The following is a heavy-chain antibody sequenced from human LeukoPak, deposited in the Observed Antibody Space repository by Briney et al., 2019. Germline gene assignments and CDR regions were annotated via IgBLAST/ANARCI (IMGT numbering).Heavy chain of an antibody. D-gene: IGHD1-26*01. V-gene: IGHV3-7*01. CDR3: AREGYYIFDY. CDR1: GFTFSSSW. Sequence: PGGSLRLSCAASGFTFSSSWMTWVRQAPGKGLEWVANIREDGSQKYYVDSVKGRFTISRDNAKNSLYLQMNSLRAEDTAVYFCAREGYYIFDYWGQGTLVTVSS. CDR2: IREDGSQK. J-gene: IGHJ4*02.